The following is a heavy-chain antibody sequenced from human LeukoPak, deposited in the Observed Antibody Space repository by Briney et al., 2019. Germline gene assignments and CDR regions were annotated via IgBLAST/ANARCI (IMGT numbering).Heavy chain of an antibody. V-gene: IGHV4-4*07. CDR1: GGSISSYY. CDR2: IYTSGST. Sequence: SETLSLTCTVSGGSISSYYWSWIRQPAGKGLEWIGRIYTSGSTNYNPSLKSRVTMSVDTSKNQFSLKLSSVTAADTAVYYCARGIGYYDSSGYYYHSPFDYWGQGTLVTVSS. J-gene: IGHJ4*02. CDR3: ARGIGYYDSSGYYYHSPFDY. D-gene: IGHD3-22*01.